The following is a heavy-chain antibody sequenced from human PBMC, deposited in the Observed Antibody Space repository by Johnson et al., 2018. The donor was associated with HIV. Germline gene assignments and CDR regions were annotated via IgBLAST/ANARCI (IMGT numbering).Heavy chain of an antibody. CDR1: GFTVSNIY. V-gene: IGHV3-66*01. CDR2: IYSGGRT. J-gene: IGHJ3*02. Sequence: VQLVESGGGLVQPGGSLRLSCAASGFTVSNIYMSWVRQAPGKGLEWVSVIYSGGRTDYADSVKGRFTISRDNSKNTLYLQMNSLRAEDTALYYCARVYVGGHSDFWSGYYNPFDIWGQGTMVTVSS. CDR3: ARVYVGGHSDFWSGYYNPFDI. D-gene: IGHD3-3*01.